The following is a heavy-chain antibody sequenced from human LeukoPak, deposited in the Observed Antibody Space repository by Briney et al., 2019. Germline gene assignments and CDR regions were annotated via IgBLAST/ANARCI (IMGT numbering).Heavy chain of an antibody. J-gene: IGHJ6*03. D-gene: IGHD3-3*01. Sequence: GGSLRLSCAASGFTFSSYAMHWVRQAPGKGLEYVSAISSNGGSTYYANSVKGRFTISRDNSKNTLYLQMGSLRAEDMAVYYCARDAYYDFWSGDYYYYYMDVWGKGTTVTVSS. CDR3: ARDAYYDFWSGDYYYYYMDV. CDR1: GFTFSSYA. CDR2: ISSNGGST. V-gene: IGHV3-64*01.